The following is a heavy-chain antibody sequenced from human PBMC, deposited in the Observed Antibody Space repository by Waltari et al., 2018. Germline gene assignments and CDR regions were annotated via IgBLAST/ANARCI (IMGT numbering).Heavy chain of an antibody. Sequence: QVQLVESGGGVVQPGRSLRLSCAASGFTFRRYAMHGVRQAPGKGLEWVAVIAYDGSNKYYADSVKGRFTISRDNSKNTLDLQMNSLRAEDTAVYYCARGDDSSGYLVGYWGQGTLVTVSS. D-gene: IGHD3-22*01. CDR1: GFTFRRYA. CDR2: IAYDGSNK. J-gene: IGHJ4*02. CDR3: ARGDDSSGYLVGY. V-gene: IGHV3-30-3*01.